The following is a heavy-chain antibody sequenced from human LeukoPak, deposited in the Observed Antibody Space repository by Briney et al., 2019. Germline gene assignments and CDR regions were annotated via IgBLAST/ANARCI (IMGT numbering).Heavy chain of an antibody. D-gene: IGHD2-2*01. CDR3: ARDQFIVVVPAALRYNWFDP. V-gene: IGHV4-61*02. J-gene: IGHJ5*02. CDR2: IYTSGST. CDR1: GGSISSSSYY. Sequence: SETLSLTCTVSGGSISSSSYYWSWIRQPAGKGLEWIGRIYTSGSTNYNPSLKSRVTMSVDTSKNQFSLKLSSVTAADTAVYYCARDQFIVVVPAALRYNWFDPWGQGTLVTVSS.